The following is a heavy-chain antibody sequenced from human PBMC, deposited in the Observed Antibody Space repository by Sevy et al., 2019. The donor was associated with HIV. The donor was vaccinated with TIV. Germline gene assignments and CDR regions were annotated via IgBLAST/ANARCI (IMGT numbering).Heavy chain of an antibody. V-gene: IGHV3-15*05. D-gene: IGHD1-7*01. CDR2: IKSKSAGGKA. J-gene: IGHJ4*02. Sequence: GGSLRLSCAASGFTFSDAWMNWVRLAPGKGLEWVGRIKSKSAGGKADYAAPVKDRFTISREDSKNTLYLQMNGLRTEDTAVYHCGRITPTTDVDYWGQGTLVTVSS. CDR1: GFTFSDAW. CDR3: GRITPTTDVDY.